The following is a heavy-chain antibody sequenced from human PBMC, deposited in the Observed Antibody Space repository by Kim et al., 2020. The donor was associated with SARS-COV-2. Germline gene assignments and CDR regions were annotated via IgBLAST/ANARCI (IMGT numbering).Heavy chain of an antibody. J-gene: IGHJ4*02. Sequence: SVKVSCKASGGAFSTNAITWVRQAPGQGLEWMGGFIPLLGTANFAPKFQGRVTITTDESKTTAYMELSSLTSEDTAIYFCGRDVGFGSGWYTDYWGQGTLVTVSS. CDR2: FIPLLGTA. D-gene: IGHD6-19*01. CDR3: GRDVGFGSGWYTDY. CDR1: GGAFSTNA. V-gene: IGHV1-69*05.